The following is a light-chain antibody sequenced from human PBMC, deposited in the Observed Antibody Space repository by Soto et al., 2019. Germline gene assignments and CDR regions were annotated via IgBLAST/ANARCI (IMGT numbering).Light chain of an antibody. Sequence: QSVLTGPASVSGSPGQSITISCTGTSSDVGAYNYVSWYQQQSGKAPKLLIHEVSSRPAGVSDRFSGSKSGNTASLTISGPQAEDEADYYCSAFATSRAYVFGIGTKVTVL. J-gene: IGLJ1*01. CDR2: EVS. CDR1: SSDVGAYNY. V-gene: IGLV2-14*01. CDR3: SAFATSRAYV.